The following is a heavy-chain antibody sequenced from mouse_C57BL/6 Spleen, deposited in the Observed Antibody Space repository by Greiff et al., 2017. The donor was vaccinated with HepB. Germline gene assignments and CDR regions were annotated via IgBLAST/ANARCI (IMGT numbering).Heavy chain of an antibody. D-gene: IGHD2-5*01. CDR2: IYPRSGNT. J-gene: IGHJ4*01. CDR3: ARTGSNFGGYYAMDY. Sequence: VQLQQSGAELARPGASVKLSCKASGYTFTSYGISWVKQRTGQGLEWIGEIYPRSGNTYYNEKFKGKATLTADKSSSTAYIELRSLTSEDSAVYFCARTGSNFGGYYAMDYWGQGTSVTVSS. CDR1: GYTFTSYG. V-gene: IGHV1-81*01.